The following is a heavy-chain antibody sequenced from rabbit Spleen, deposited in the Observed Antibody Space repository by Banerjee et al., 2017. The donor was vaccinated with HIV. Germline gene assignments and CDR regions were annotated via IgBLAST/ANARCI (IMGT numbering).Heavy chain of an antibody. D-gene: IGHD4-1*01. Sequence: QSLEESGGDLVKPGASLTLTCIASAFSFSSRYCVCWVRQAPGKGLEWIACIYVGSSADTYYASWAKGRFTVSKASSTTVTLQMTSLTAADTATYFCARDLTGVIGWNFGWWGPGTLVTV. CDR1: AFSFSSRYC. CDR3: ARDLTGVIGWNFGW. CDR2: IYVGSSADT. J-gene: IGHJ6*01. V-gene: IGHV1S40*01.